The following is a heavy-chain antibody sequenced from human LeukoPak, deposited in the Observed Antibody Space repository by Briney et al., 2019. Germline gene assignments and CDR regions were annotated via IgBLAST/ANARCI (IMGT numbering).Heavy chain of an antibody. CDR3: ARDLRLIEDYYYYYGMDV. J-gene: IGHJ6*02. CDR2: ISYDGSNK. Sequence: GGSLRLSCAASGFTFSSYAMHWVRQAPGKGLEWVAVISYDGSNKYYADSVKGRFTISRDNSKNTLYLQMNSLRAEDTAAYYCARDLRLIEDYYYYYGMDVWGQGTTVTVSS. D-gene: IGHD3-16*01. CDR1: GFTFSSYA. V-gene: IGHV3-30*04.